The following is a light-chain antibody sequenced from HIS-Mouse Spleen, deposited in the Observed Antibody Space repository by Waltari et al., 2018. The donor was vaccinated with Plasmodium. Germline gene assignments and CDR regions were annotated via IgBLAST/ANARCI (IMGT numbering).Light chain of an antibody. CDR2: KTS. CDR1: AFPKQY. CDR3: QSADSSGTPNWV. Sequence: SYELTQPPSVSVSPGQTARITCSGDAFPKQYAYWFQQKPGQAPVLVRYKTSERPSGIPGRFSGSSSGTTVTLTISGVQAEDEADYYCQSADSSGTPNWVFGGGTKLTVL. J-gene: IGLJ3*02. V-gene: IGLV3-25*03.